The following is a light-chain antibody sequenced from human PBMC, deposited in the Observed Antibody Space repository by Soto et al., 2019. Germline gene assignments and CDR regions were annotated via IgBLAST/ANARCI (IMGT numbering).Light chain of an antibody. CDR2: GAS. V-gene: IGKV3D-20*02. Sequence: EIVLTQSPGTLSLSPGERATISCGASQSVTSNYLAWYQQKPGQAPRLLIYGASRRATGVPDRFSGSGSGTDFYLTISRLDTEDFAVYFCQRRINWPLTFGGGTKVDIK. J-gene: IGKJ4*01. CDR3: QRRINWPLT. CDR1: QSVTSNY.